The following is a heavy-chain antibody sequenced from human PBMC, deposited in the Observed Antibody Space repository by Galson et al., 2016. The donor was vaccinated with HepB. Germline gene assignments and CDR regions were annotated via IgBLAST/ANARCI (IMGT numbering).Heavy chain of an antibody. CDR1: GFTFSTYA. CDR2: ISSSSRTI. D-gene: IGHD6-13*01. Sequence: LRLSCAASGFTFSTYAMNWVRQAPGKGLEWVSYISSSSRTIYYADSVKGRFTISRDNAKNSLFLQMNSLRDEDTAAYYCARDSLPLISAAGFSYFDYWGQGTLVTVSS. CDR3: ARDSLPLISAAGFSYFDY. J-gene: IGHJ4*02. V-gene: IGHV3-48*02.